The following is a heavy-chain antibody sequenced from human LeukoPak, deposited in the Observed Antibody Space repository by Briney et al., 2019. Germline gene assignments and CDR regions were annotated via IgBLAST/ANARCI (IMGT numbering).Heavy chain of an antibody. CDR3: ARARRSNGAAAGTGYIDS. CDR2: IHYTGTT. V-gene: IGHV4-59*01. CDR1: DGSISTYY. Sequence: SETLSLTCAVSDGSISTYYWTWIRQSPGKGLEWIGFIHYTGTTSYNPFLKSRLTISVDTSKDLFSLSLDSVTAADTAIYFCARARRSNGAAAGTGYIDSWGQGTLVTVSS. J-gene: IGHJ4*02. D-gene: IGHD6-13*01.